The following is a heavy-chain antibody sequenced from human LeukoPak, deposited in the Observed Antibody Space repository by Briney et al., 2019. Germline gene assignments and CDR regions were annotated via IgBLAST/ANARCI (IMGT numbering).Heavy chain of an antibody. J-gene: IGHJ4*02. Sequence: PSETLSLTCTVSGGSISTYYYWSWVRQPPGKGLEWIGYIHNSGSTSYNPSLNSRVTMLVDTSKNQFSLKLSSVSAADTAIYYRTRGSGWYYYWGQGTLVTVSS. V-gene: IGHV4-59*01. CDR3: TRGSGWYYY. CDR2: IHNSGST. CDR1: GGSISTYYY. D-gene: IGHD6-19*01.